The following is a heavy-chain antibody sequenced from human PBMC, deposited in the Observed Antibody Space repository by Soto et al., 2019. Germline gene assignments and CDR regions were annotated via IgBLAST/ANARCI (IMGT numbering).Heavy chain of an antibody. CDR2: IWYDGSNK. V-gene: IGHV3-33*01. D-gene: IGHD3-3*01. CDR3: ARTNYDFWSGSPYYYYGMDV. J-gene: IGHJ6*02. CDR1: GFTFSSYG. Sequence: GGSLRLSCAASGFTFSSYGMHWVRQAPGKGLEWVAVIWYDGSNKYYADSVKGRFTISRDNSKNTLYLQMNSLRAEDTAVYYCARTNYDFWSGSPYYYYGMDVWGQGTTVPVSS.